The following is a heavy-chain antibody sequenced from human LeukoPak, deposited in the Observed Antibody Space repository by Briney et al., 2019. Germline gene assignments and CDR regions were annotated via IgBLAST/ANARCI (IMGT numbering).Heavy chain of an antibody. V-gene: IGHV5-51*01. D-gene: IGHD4-11*01. CDR2: IYPGDSDT. J-gene: IGHJ4*02. CDR3: ARQTTVTAAGLVY. Sequence: GESLKISRKGSGYSFTSDWIGWVRQMPGKGLEWMGIIYPGDSDTRYSPSFQGQVTISADKSISTAYLQWSSLKASDTAMYYCARQTTVTAAGLVYWGQGTLVTVSS. CDR1: GYSFTSDW.